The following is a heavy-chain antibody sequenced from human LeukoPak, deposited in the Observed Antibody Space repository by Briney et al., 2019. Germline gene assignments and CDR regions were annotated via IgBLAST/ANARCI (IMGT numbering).Heavy chain of an antibody. CDR2: IYHSGST. CDR3: ARVDCSGGSCYWVDY. J-gene: IGHJ4*02. Sequence: PSETPSLTCAVSGGSISSSNWWSWVRRPPGKGLEWIGEIYHSGSTNYNPSLKSRVTISVDKSKNRFSLKLSSVTAADTAVYYCARVDCSGGSCYWVDYWGQGTLVTVSS. V-gene: IGHV4-4*02. D-gene: IGHD2-15*01. CDR1: GGSISSSNW.